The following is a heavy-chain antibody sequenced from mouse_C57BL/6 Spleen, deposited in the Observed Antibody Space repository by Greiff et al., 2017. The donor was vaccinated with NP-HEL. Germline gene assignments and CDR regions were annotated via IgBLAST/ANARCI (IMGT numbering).Heavy chain of an antibody. CDR2: IYPGDGDT. J-gene: IGHJ2*01. CDR1: GYAFSSYW. CDR3: ARPIYYGNSDYFDY. D-gene: IGHD2-1*01. V-gene: IGHV1-80*01. Sequence: VQLQQSGAELVKPGASVKISCKASGYAFSSYWMNWVKQRPGKGLEWIGQIYPGDGDTNYNGKFKGKATLTADKSSSTAYMQLSSLTSEDSAVYICARPIYYGNSDYFDYWGQGTTLTVSS.